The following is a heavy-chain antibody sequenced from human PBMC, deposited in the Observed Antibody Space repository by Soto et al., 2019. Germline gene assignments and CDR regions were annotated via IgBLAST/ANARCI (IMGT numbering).Heavy chain of an antibody. D-gene: IGHD5-18*01. J-gene: IGHJ2*01. Sequence: QITLTESGPPLVKPTQTLTLTCTFSGFSLDTSGVSVSWIRQSPGKALEWLALIYWDDDKRYSPSLKNKLTITRDPSETQVLLTMTNMDPLDTGPCFCARRNVNTAMVYWYFDLWGRGTLFTVSS. V-gene: IGHV2-5*02. CDR2: IYWDDDK. CDR1: GFSLDTSGVS. CDR3: ARRNVNTAMVYWYFDL.